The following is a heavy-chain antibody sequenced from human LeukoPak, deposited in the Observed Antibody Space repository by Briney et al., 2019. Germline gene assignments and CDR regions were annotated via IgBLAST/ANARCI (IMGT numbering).Heavy chain of an antibody. CDR1: GGSFSGYY. D-gene: IGHD3-9*01. V-gene: IGHV4-34*01. CDR3: ARGLPKRGAFLTGYYYFDY. Sequence: PSETLSLTCAVYGGSFSGYYWSWIRQPPGKGLEWLGEINHSGSTNYNPSLKSRVTISVDTSKNQFSLKLSSVTAADTAVYYCARGLPKRGAFLTGYYYFDYWGQGTLVTVSS. J-gene: IGHJ4*02. CDR2: INHSGST.